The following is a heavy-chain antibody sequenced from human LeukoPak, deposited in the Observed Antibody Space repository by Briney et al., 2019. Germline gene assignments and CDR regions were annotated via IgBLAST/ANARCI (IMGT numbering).Heavy chain of an antibody. CDR3: AGARIVVVPAAKRGGSYYYMDV. V-gene: IGHV4-4*07. CDR2: IYTSGST. CDR1: GGSISSYY. Sequence: SETLSLTCTVSGGSISSYYWSWIRQPAGKGLEWIGRIYTSGSTNYNPSLKSQVTMSVDTSKNQFSLKLSSVTAADTAVYYCAGARIVVVPAAKRGGSYYYMDVWGKGTTVTVSS. D-gene: IGHD2-2*01. J-gene: IGHJ6*03.